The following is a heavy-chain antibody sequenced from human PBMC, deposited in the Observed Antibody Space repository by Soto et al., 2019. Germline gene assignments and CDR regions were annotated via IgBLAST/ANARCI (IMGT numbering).Heavy chain of an antibody. Sequence: GGSLRLSCAASGFTFSSYGMHWVRQAPGKGLEWVAVISYDGSNKYCADSVKGRFTISRDNSKNTLYLQMNSLRAEDTAVYYCAKDGVELLWFGELFFDYWGQGT. V-gene: IGHV3-30*18. CDR2: ISYDGSNK. D-gene: IGHD3-10*01. J-gene: IGHJ4*02. CDR3: AKDGVELLWFGELFFDY. CDR1: GFTFSSYG.